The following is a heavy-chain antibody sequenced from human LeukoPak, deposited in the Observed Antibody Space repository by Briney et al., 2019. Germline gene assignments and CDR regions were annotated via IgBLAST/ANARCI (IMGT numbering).Heavy chain of an antibody. V-gene: IGHV3-23*01. D-gene: IGHD6-19*01. CDR1: GFTFSSYA. CDR3: ASRPGNSKDWYVAFDY. J-gene: IGHJ4*02. CDR2: ISASGGST. Sequence: GGSLRLSCAASGFTFSSYAMSWVRQAPGKGLEWVSTISASGGSTYYAGSVKGRFTISRDNSKNTLYLQMNSLRAEDTAVYYCASRPGNSKDWYVAFDYWGQGTLVTVSS.